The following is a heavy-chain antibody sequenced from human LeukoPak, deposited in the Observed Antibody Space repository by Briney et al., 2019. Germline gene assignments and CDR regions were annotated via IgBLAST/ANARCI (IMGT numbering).Heavy chain of an antibody. CDR2: IYPGDSDT. D-gene: IGHD3-10*01. CDR3: ARTIWFGELFETGFDY. J-gene: IGHJ4*02. CDR1: GYSFTSYW. Sequence: GESLKISCKGSGYSFTSYWIGWVRQMPGKGLEWMGIIYPGDSDTRYSPSFQGQVTISADKSISTAYLQWSSLKASDTAMYYCARTIWFGELFETGFDYWGQGTLVTVSS. V-gene: IGHV5-51*01.